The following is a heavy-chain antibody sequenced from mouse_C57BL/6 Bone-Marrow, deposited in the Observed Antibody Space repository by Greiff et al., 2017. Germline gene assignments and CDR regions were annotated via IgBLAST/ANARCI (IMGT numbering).Heavy chain of an antibody. CDR1: GFTFSSYA. D-gene: IGHD2-4*01. Sequence: EVKLMESGGGLVKPGGSLKLSCAASGFTFSSYAMSWVRQTPEKRLEWVATISDGGSYTYYPDNVKGRFTISRDNAKNNLYLQMSHLKSEDTAMYYCARKMGITTPGYYAMDYWGQGTSVTVSS. J-gene: IGHJ4*01. V-gene: IGHV5-4*03. CDR3: ARKMGITTPGYYAMDY. CDR2: ISDGGSYT.